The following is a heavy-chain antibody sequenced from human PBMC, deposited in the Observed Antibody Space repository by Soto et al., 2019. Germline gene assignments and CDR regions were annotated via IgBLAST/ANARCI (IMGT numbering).Heavy chain of an antibody. D-gene: IGHD5-12*01. CDR2: IYYSGST. Sequence: SETLSLTCTVSGGSISSYYWSWIRQPPGKGLEWIGYIYYSGSTNYNPSLKSRVTISVDTSKNQFSLKLSSVTAADTAVYYCARDNIVATAYNSFAPWGQGTLVTVS. J-gene: IGHJ5*02. CDR3: ARDNIVATAYNSFAP. V-gene: IGHV4-59*01. CDR1: GGSISSYY.